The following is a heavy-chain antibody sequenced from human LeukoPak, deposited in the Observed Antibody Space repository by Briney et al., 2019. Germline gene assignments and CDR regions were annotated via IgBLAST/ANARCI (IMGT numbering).Heavy chain of an antibody. D-gene: IGHD3-22*01. CDR2: INQTVST. CDR3: ARVAARITMIVVVRGPPDI. J-gene: IGHJ3*02. Sequence: PETLSLTCAVYGGSFSGYYWSWIRQPPGKGLEWIGEINQTVSTNYNPSLKSRVTISVDTSKNQFSLKLSSVTAADTAVYYCARVAARITMIVVVRGPPDIWGQGAMVTVSS. CDR1: GGSFSGYY. V-gene: IGHV4-34*01.